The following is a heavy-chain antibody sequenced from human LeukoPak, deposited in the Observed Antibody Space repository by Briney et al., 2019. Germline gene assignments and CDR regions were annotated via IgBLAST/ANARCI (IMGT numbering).Heavy chain of an antibody. D-gene: IGHD2-8*01. CDR3: ARLKGVLGAFDI. V-gene: IGHV4-59*08. CDR1: GGYISSSY. CDR2: IYYSGST. Sequence: PSGTLSLTCTVSGGYISSSYWRWIRHPPPKGLQWIGYIYYSGSTNHNPSLKSRVTISVDTSKNQFSLKLSSVTAADTAVYYCARLKGVLGAFDIWGQGTMVTVSS. J-gene: IGHJ3*02.